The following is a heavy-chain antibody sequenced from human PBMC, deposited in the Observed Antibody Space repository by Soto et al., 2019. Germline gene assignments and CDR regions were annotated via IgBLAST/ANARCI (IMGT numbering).Heavy chain of an antibody. V-gene: IGHV4-31*03. J-gene: IGHJ4*02. Sequence: SETLSLTCTVSGGSISSCGYYWSWIRQHPGKGLEWIGYIYYSGSTYYNPSLKSRVTISVDTSKNQFSLKLSSVTAADTAVYYCARDRGYYDSSGYHGSFDYWGQGTLVTVSS. CDR2: IYYSGST. D-gene: IGHD3-22*01. CDR3: ARDRGYYDSSGYHGSFDY. CDR1: GGSISSCGYY.